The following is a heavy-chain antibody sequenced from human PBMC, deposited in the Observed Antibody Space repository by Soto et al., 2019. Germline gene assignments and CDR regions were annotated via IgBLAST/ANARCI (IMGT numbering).Heavy chain of an antibody. J-gene: IGHJ6*02. Sequence: QVQLVQSGAEVKKPGSSVKVSCKASGGTFSSYAISWVRQAPGQGLEWMGGIIPIFGTANYAQKFQGRVTITADESTSTAYMELSGLRSEDTAVYYCARGITGTVSYYYGMDVWGQGTTVTVSS. CDR1: GGTFSSYA. D-gene: IGHD1-20*01. V-gene: IGHV1-69*12. CDR3: ARGITGTVSYYYGMDV. CDR2: IIPIFGTA.